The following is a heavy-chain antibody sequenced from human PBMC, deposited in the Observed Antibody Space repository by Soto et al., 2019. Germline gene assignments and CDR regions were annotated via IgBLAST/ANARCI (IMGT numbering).Heavy chain of an antibody. D-gene: IGHD3-22*01. Sequence: VESVKISCNGSGYSFTSYWIGWVRQMPWKGLEWMGIIYPGDSDTRYSPSFQGQVTISADKSISTAYLQWSSLKASDTAMYYCAREPPRRNPADSSGSATYGMDVWGQGTTVTVSS. J-gene: IGHJ6*02. CDR2: IYPGDSDT. CDR3: AREPPRRNPADSSGSATYGMDV. V-gene: IGHV5-51*01. CDR1: GYSFTSYW.